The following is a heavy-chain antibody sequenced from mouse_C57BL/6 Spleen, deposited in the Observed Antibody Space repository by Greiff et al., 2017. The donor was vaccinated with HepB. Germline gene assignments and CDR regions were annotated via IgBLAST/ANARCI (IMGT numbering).Heavy chain of an antibody. Sequence: QVQLKQSGPELVKPGASVKISCKASGYAFSSSWMNWVKQRPGKGLEWIGRIYPGDGDTNYNGKFKGKATLTADKSSSTAYMQLSSLTSEDSAVYFCASSYYSNYDAMDYWGQGTSVTVSS. CDR2: IYPGDGDT. V-gene: IGHV1-82*01. J-gene: IGHJ4*01. D-gene: IGHD2-5*01. CDR3: ASSYYSNYDAMDY. CDR1: GYAFSSSW.